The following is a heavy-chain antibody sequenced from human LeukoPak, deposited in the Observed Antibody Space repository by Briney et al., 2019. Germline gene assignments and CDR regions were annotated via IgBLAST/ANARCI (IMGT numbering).Heavy chain of an antibody. CDR2: IYHGGAI. D-gene: IGHD4-17*01. V-gene: IGHV4-4*02. J-gene: IGHJ4*02. CDR3: ATYLYGDYGYYYFDY. Sequence: RPSGTLSLTCAVSGASITSNHWWSWARQAPGEGLEWIGEIYHGGAITYNPSLKSRVTMSVDKSKNEFSLSPRSVTAADTAVYYCATYLYGDYGYYYFDYWGPGTLVTVSA. CDR1: GASITSNHW.